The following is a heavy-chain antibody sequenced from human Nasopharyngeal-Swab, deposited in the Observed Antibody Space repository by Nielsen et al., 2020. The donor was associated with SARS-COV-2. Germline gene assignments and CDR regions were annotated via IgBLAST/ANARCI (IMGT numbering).Heavy chain of an antibody. V-gene: IGHV4-59*01. CDR2: TYYSGST. CDR1: GGSINNYY. D-gene: IGHD3-10*01. Sequence: SETLSLTCTVSGGSINNYYWSWIRQPTGKGLEWIGYTYYSGSTNFNPSLKSRVTISVDTSKNQFSLKLHSVTAADTAVYYCARDNPGYGSFGLDYWGQGTLVTVSS. J-gene: IGHJ4*02. CDR3: ARDNPGYGSFGLDY.